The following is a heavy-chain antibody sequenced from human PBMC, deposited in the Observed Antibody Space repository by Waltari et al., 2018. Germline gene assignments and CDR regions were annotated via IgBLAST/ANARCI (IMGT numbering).Heavy chain of an antibody. CDR3: ARHPEDYGDFGGWFDP. CDR2: INSDGSKS. CDR1: GFTLGGSW. Sequence: EVQLVESGGGVVQPGGPLRLSCEASGFTLGGSWMPRVRQAPGGRPVWVSHINSDGSKSDYADSVKGRFTTSRNNGKSTLYLQMDSLRVDDTGVYYCARHPEDYGDFGGWFDPWGQGTLVIVSS. V-gene: IGHV3-74*01. D-gene: IGHD4-17*01. J-gene: IGHJ5*02.